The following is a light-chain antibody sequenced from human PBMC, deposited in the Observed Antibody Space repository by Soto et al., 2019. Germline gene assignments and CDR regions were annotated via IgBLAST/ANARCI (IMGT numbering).Light chain of an antibody. J-gene: IGKJ1*01. Sequence: DIQMTHSQSSLSASVGERFNITCRASQSISTYLNWYQQKAGLAPKLLIYAASSLQSGVPSRFSGSGSGTDFTLTISSLQPEDFATYYCQKTYSTPPTCGQGNKGDIK. CDR2: AAS. V-gene: IGKV1-39*01. CDR1: QSISTY. CDR3: QKTYSTPPT.